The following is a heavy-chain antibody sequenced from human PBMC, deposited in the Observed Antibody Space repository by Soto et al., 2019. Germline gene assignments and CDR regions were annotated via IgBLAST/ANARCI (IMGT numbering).Heavy chain of an antibody. V-gene: IGHV1-2*02. CDR3: ARDWEFGF. CDR2: INPNSGGT. J-gene: IGHJ4*02. D-gene: IGHD3-10*01. Sequence: QVQLVQSGAEVKKPGASVKVSCKASGYTFTGYYMHWVRQAPGQGLEWMGWINPNSGGTNYAQKFQGRLTMTKDTSTSTLYMELSSLRSEDTAVYYCARDWEFGFWGQGTLVTVSS. CDR1: GYTFTGYY.